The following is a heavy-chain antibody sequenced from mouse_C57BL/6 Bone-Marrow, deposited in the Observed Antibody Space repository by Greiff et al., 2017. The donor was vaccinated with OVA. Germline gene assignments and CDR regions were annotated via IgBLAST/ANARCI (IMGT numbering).Heavy chain of an antibody. CDR1: GFSLTSYG. V-gene: IGHV2-3*01. CDR3: ATYYSNFYFDY. J-gene: IGHJ2*01. D-gene: IGHD2-5*01. Sequence: QVQLKESGPGLVAPSQSLSITCTVSGFSLTSYGVSWVRQPPGKGLEWLGVIWGEGSTHDNSALISRLSISKDNSKSQVFLKLNSLQTDDTATYYCATYYSNFYFDYWGQGTTLTVSS. CDR2: IWGEGST.